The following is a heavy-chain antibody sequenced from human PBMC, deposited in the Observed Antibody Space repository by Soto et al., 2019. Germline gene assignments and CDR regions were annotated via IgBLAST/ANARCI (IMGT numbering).Heavy chain of an antibody. CDR3: ARDGRKELWVEGLNAMDV. D-gene: IGHD1-1*01. J-gene: IGHJ6*02. Sequence: QGQLVQSAPEVRKPGASVKVSCKASGYPFSTYGISWVRQAPGQGLEWMGWISGYNGQTNYAQKFRGRGTFTTDPSATTAYMELRSRRSDDTATYFCARDGRKELWVEGLNAMDVWGQGTTVTVSS. V-gene: IGHV1-18*01. CDR1: GYPFSTYG. CDR2: ISGYNGQT.